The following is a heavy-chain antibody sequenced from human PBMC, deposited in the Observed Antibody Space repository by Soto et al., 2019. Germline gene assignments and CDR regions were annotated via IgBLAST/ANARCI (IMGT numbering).Heavy chain of an antibody. J-gene: IGHJ6*02. CDR3: AKDQIQLHSTDYYYGMDV. CDR1: RFTFSNYG. D-gene: IGHD5-18*01. Sequence: GGSLRLSCAASRFTFSNYGMHWDRQAPGKGLEWVAAISNDGSNKYYADSVKGRFTISRDNSKNTLYLQMNSLRAEDTAVYYCAKDQIQLHSTDYYYGMDVWGPGTTVTVSS. CDR2: ISNDGSNK. V-gene: IGHV3-30*18.